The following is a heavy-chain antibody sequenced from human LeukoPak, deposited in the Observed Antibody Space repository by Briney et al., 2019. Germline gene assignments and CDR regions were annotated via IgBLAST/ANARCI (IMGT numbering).Heavy chain of an antibody. V-gene: IGHV7-4-1*02. J-gene: IGHJ4*02. CDR2: INANTGNP. CDR3: ARVFRPSSWLQIDY. D-gene: IGHD6-13*01. Sequence: ASVKVSCKASGYTFTSYAMNWVRQAPGQGLEWMGWINANTGNPTYAQGFTGRFVFSLDTSVSTAYLQISSLKAEDTAVYYCARVFRPSSWLQIDYWGQGTLVTVSS. CDR1: GYTFTSYA.